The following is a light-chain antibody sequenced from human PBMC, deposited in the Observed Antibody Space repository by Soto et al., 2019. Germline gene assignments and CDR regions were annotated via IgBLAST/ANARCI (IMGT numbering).Light chain of an antibody. CDR1: QSVSSY. J-gene: IGKJ5*01. CDR2: DAS. CDR3: QQRSNWLNT. V-gene: IGKV3-11*01. Sequence: EIVLTQSPGTLSLSPGERATLSCRASQSVSSYLAWYQQKPGQAPRLLIYDASNRATGIPARFSGSGSGTDFTLTISSLEPEDFAVYYCQQRSNWLNTFGQGTRLEIK.